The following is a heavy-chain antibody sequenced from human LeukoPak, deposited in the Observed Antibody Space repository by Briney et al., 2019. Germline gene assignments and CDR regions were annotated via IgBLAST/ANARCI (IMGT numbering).Heavy chain of an antibody. CDR2: IRYDGSNK. Sequence: GGSLRLSCAASGFTFSSYGMHWLRQAPDKGLEGVAFIRYDGSNKYYADSVKGRFTISRDNSKNTLYLQMNSLRAEDTAVYYCAKDRRLRLGELSFLDYWGQGTLVTVSS. V-gene: IGHV3-30*02. J-gene: IGHJ4*02. CDR1: GFTFSSYG. D-gene: IGHD3-16*02. CDR3: AKDRRLRLGELSFLDY.